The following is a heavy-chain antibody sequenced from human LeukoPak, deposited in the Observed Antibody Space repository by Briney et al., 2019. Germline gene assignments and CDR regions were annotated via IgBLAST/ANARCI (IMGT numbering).Heavy chain of an antibody. CDR1: GFTFSSYG. V-gene: IGHV3-23*01. J-gene: IGHJ4*02. CDR2: ISGSGGST. CDR3: ARDFPYYYDISGYYQDY. D-gene: IGHD3-22*01. Sequence: GGSLRLSCAASGFTFSSYGMSWVRQAPGKGLEWVSAISGSGGSTYYADSVKGRFTISRDNAKNSLYLQMNSLRAEDTAVYYCARDFPYYYDISGYYQDYWGQGTLVTVSS.